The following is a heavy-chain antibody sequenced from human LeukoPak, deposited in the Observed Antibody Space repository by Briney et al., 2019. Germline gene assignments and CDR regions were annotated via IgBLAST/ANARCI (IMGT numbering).Heavy chain of an antibody. CDR1: GYSISSGYY. CDR2: IYHSGST. D-gene: IGHD3-16*02. J-gene: IGHJ4*02. Sequence: SETLSLTCTVSGYSISSGYYWGWIRQPPGKGLEWIGSIYHSGSTYCNPSLKSRVTISVDTSKNQFSLKLSSVTAADTAVYYCAVYDYVWGSYRPLNFFDYWGQGTLVTVSS. CDR3: AVYDYVWGSYRPLNFFDY. V-gene: IGHV4-38-2*02.